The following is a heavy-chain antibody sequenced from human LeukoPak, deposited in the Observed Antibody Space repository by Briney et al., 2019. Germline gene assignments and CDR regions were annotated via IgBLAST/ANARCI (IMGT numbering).Heavy chain of an antibody. Sequence: SQTPSLTCAISGDSVSSNSAAWNWIRQSPSRGLEWLGRTYYRSKWYNDYAVSVKSRITINPDTSKNQFSLQLNSVTPEDTAVYYCARDELELPGLDYYYGMDVWGQGTTVTVSS. J-gene: IGHJ6*02. CDR2: TYYRSKWYN. D-gene: IGHD1-7*01. CDR3: ARDELELPGLDYYYGMDV. V-gene: IGHV6-1*01. CDR1: GDSVSSNSAA.